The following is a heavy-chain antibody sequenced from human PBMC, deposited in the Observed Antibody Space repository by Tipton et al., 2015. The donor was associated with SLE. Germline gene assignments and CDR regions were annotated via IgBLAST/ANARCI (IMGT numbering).Heavy chain of an antibody. J-gene: IGHJ3*02. CDR3: ARAGWGYGDYGAAFDI. Sequence: TLSLTCAVSGYSISSGYYWGWIRQPPGKGLEWIGYIYYSGSTNYNPSLKSRVTISVDTSKNQFSLKLSSVTAADTAVYYCARAGWGYGDYGAAFDIWGQGTMVTVSS. D-gene: IGHD4-17*01. CDR1: GYSISSGYY. V-gene: IGHV4-61*01. CDR2: IYYSGST.